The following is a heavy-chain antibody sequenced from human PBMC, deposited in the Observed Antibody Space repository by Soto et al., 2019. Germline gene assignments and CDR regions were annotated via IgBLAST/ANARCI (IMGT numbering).Heavy chain of an antibody. V-gene: IGHV3-21*06. J-gene: IGHJ4*02. CDR3: ARESEDLTSNFDY. Sequence: DVQLVESGGGLVTPGGSLRLSCAASGFTFSSYSMNWVRQAPGKGLEWVSSISSTTNYIYYGDSMKGRFTISRDNAKNSLYLEMNSLRAEDTAVYYCARESEDLTSNFDYWGQGTLVTVSS. CDR1: GFTFSSYS. CDR2: ISSTTNYI.